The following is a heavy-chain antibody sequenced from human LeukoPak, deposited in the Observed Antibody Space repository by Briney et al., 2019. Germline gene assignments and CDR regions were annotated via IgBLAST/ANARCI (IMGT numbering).Heavy chain of an antibody. CDR1: GYSFSGYW. D-gene: IGHD3-22*01. J-gene: IGHJ4*02. Sequence: KGGESLQISCKGSGYSFSGYWIAWVRQTPGKGLELMGIIYTADSETRYSPSFQGQVTISADKSITTAYLQWSSLKASDTAMYYCATPHDATAYYYDSSGYFYWGQGTLVTVSS. CDR2: IYTADSET. V-gene: IGHV5-51*01. CDR3: ATPHDATAYYYDSSGYFY.